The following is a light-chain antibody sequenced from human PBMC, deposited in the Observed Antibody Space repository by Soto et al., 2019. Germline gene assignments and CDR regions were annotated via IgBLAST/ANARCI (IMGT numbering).Light chain of an antibody. V-gene: IGLV2-14*01. CDR3: SSYTSSNTVL. Sequence: QSALTQPASVSGSPGQSITISCTGTSSDVGGYNYVSWYQQNPGKAPKLMIYNVSNRPSGVSNRFSGSKSGNTASLTISGLQAEDEADYYCSSYTSSNTVLFGGGTKLTDL. CDR1: SSDVGGYNY. CDR2: NVS. J-gene: IGLJ2*01.